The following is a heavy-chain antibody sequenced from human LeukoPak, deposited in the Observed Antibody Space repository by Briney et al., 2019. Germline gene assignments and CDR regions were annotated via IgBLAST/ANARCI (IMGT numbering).Heavy chain of an antibody. J-gene: IGHJ3*02. V-gene: IGHV3-30*03. CDR1: GFIFSNSG. Sequence: PGGSLRLSCAAFGFIFSNSGMHWVRQAPGKGLEWVAVISSDGTNEYYADSVKGRFTISRDNSKNTLYLQMNGLRVEDTAVYYCARWDRDAFDIWGQGTMVTVSS. D-gene: IGHD1-26*01. CDR3: ARWDRDAFDI. CDR2: ISSDGTNE.